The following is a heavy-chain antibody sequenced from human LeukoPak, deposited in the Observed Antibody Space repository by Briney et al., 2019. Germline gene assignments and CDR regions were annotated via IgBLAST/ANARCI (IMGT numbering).Heavy chain of an antibody. D-gene: IGHD3-16*02. CDR1: GYTFTSYD. Sequence: ASVKVSCKASGYTFTSYDINWVRQATGQGLEWMGWMNPNSGNTGYAQKFQGRVTMTRNTSISTAYMELSSLRSEDTAVYYCARGEGVNYRYSGFGYFNAVDYWGQGTLVTVSS. J-gene: IGHJ4*02. V-gene: IGHV1-8*01. CDR3: ARGEGVNYRYSGFGYFNAVDY. CDR2: MNPNSGNT.